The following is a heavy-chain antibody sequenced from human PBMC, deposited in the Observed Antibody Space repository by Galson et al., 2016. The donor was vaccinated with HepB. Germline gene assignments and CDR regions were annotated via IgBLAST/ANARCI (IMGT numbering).Heavy chain of an antibody. CDR2: ISPYNGNT. J-gene: IGHJ5*02. V-gene: IGHV1-18*01. Sequence: SVKVSCKASGYTFSGHGIAWVRQAPGQGLEWMGYISPYNGNTDYAQNFQGRITMTTDAPTSTAYMEVRSLKSDDTAVYYCARSVIIRVNWFDPWGQGTLVIVSS. D-gene: IGHD3-16*02. CDR3: ARSVIIRVNWFDP. CDR1: GYTFSGHG.